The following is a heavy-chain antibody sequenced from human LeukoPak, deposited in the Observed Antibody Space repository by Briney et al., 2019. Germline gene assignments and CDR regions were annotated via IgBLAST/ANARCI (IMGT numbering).Heavy chain of an antibody. Sequence: SVKVSCKASGGTFSSYAISWVRQAPGQGLEWMGGIIPIFGTANYAQKFQGRVTITADESTSTAYMELSSLRSEDTAVYYCARGRDCGGDCYCYYYGMDVWGKGTTVTVSS. CDR2: IIPIFGTA. J-gene: IGHJ6*04. V-gene: IGHV1-69*13. CDR3: ARGRDCGGDCYCYYYGMDV. D-gene: IGHD2-21*02. CDR1: GGTFSSYA.